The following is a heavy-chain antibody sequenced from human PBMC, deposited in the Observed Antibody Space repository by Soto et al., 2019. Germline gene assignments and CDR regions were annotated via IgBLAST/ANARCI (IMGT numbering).Heavy chain of an antibody. Sequence: SETLSLTCSFSGDSVTSHYLTWIRQPPEMGLEWIGYVHYTGFSHYNPSLKSRLTISVDTSKNQFSLKLSSVTAADTAVYYCARLPRSAPYPYFTFWGRGTLVTVS. CDR3: ARLPRSAPYPYFTF. D-gene: IGHD6-6*01. J-gene: IGHJ4*02. CDR1: GDSVTSHY. CDR2: VHYTGFS. V-gene: IGHV4-59*02.